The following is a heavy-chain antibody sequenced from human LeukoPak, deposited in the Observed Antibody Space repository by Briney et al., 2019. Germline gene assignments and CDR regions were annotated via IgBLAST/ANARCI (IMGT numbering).Heavy chain of an antibody. CDR3: ATLGYGDYVDY. CDR1: GGSIISSSYY. Sequence: SETLSLTSTVSGGSIISSSYYWGWIRQPPGKGLEWIGSIYYSGSTYYNPSLKSRVTISVDTSKNQFSLKLSSVTAADTAVYYCATLGYGDYVDYWGQGTLVTVSS. D-gene: IGHD4-17*01. V-gene: IGHV4-39*01. CDR2: IYYSGST. J-gene: IGHJ4*02.